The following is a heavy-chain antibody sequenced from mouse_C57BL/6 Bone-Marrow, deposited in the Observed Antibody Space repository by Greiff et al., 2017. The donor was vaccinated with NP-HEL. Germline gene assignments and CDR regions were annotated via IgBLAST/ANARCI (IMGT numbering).Heavy chain of an antibody. CDR2: IYPGSGST. V-gene: IGHV1-55*01. CDR3: SRGGSYYGNYFYWYFDV. Sequence: VQLQQPGAELVKPGASVKMSCKASGYTFTSYWITWVKQRPGQGLEWIGDIYPGSGSTNYNEKFKSKATLTVDTSSSTAYMQLSSLTSEDSAVYCWSRGGSYYGNYFYWYFDVWCTGTTVTVSS. CDR1: GYTFTSYW. D-gene: IGHD2-1*01. J-gene: IGHJ1*03.